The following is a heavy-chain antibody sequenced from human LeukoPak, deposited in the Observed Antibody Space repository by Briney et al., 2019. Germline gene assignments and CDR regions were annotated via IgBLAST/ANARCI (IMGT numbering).Heavy chain of an antibody. Sequence: ASVKVSCKASGYTFTSYAMHWVRQAPGQRLEWMGWINAGNGNTKYSQKFQGRVTITADESTSTAYMELRSLKSEDTAVYYCARDWGMGPSSSWAWGQGTLVTVSS. V-gene: IGHV1-3*01. CDR2: INAGNGNT. CDR1: GYTFTSYA. J-gene: IGHJ5*02. D-gene: IGHD6-13*01. CDR3: ARDWGMGPSSSWA.